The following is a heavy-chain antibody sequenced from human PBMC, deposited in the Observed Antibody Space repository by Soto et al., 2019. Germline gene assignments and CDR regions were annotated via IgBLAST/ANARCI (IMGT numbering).Heavy chain of an antibody. J-gene: IGHJ4*02. CDR2: ISYDSSNK. V-gene: IGHV3-30*18. CDR3: AKLVIGYCSGNTCDDC. Sequence: VQLLESGGGLIQPGGSLRLSCAASGFAFSSGIHWLRQAPAKDLEWVAYISYDSSNKFYGDSVKGRFTISTDNSKNTQFLQMNSLRAEDTAVYYCAKLVIGYCSGNTCDDCWCQGTLVGVSS. D-gene: IGHD2-15*01. CDR1: GFAFSSG.